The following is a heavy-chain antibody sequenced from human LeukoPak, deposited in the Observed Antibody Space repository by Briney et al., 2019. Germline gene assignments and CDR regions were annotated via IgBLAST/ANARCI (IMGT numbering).Heavy chain of an antibody. CDR3: ARVYGAVAAVYY. J-gene: IGHJ4*02. D-gene: IGHD6-19*01. V-gene: IGHV4-38-2*02. CDR2: IYHSGST. CDR1: GYSISSGYY. Sequence: SETLSLTCTVSGYSISSGYYWGWIRQPPGKGLEWIGSIYHSGSTYYNPSLKSRVTISVDTSKNQFSLKLSSVTAADTAVYHCARVYGAVAAVYYWGQGTLVTVSS.